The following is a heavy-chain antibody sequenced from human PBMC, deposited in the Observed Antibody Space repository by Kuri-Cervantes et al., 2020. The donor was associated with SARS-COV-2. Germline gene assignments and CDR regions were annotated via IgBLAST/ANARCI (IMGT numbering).Heavy chain of an antibody. J-gene: IGHJ3*02. V-gene: IGHV3-30-3*01. CDR3: ARGFSGYSYGDAFDI. CDR2: ISYDGSNK. CDR1: GFTFSSYA. Sequence: GGSLRLSCAASGFTFSSYAMHWVRQAPGKGLEWVAVISYDGSNKYYADSVKGRFTISRDNAKNSLYLQMNSLRAEDTAVYYCARGFSGYSYGDAFDIWGQGTMVTVSS. D-gene: IGHD5-18*01.